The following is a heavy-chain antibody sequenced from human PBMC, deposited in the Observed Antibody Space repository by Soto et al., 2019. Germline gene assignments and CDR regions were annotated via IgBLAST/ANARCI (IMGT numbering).Heavy chain of an antibody. J-gene: IGHJ3*01. CDR1: GYTFIDYY. V-gene: IGHV1-2*04. Sequence: QVQLVQSGAEVKKPGASVKVSCKASGYTFIDYYMHWVRQAPGQGLEWMGWIDPKSGDTKYAEKFQGSVTLSRDTSVSTAFLELGSLRLDDTAVYYCARVTGWMYGRDGFPVWGQGTMVNVSP. CDR3: ARVTGWMYGRDGFPV. D-gene: IGHD2-8*01. CDR2: IDPKSGDT.